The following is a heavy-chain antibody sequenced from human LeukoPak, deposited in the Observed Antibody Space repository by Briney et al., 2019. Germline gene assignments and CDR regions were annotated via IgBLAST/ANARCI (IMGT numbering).Heavy chain of an antibody. D-gene: IGHD1-1*01. Sequence: GGSLRLSCAASGFTFSSYAMHWVRQAPGKGLEWVAVISYDGSNKYYADSVKGRFTISRNNSKNTLYLQMNSLRAEDTAVYYCAMRGYLSGFDYWGQGTLVTVSS. V-gene: IGHV3-30*04. CDR1: GFTFSSYA. CDR2: ISYDGSNK. CDR3: AMRGYLSGFDY. J-gene: IGHJ4*02.